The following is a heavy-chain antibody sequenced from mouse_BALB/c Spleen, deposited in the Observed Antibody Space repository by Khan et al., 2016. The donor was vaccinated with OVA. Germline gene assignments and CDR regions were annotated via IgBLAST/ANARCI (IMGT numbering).Heavy chain of an antibody. CDR2: INPTSGYT. J-gene: IGHJ2*01. V-gene: IGHV1-7*01. Sequence: QVQLKQSGAELAKPGASVKMSCKASGYTFTTYWMHWVKQRPGQGLEWIGYINPTSGYTDYNDKFKDRATLSADKSSSTAYMQLKSLTSEDSAVYYCTRDRIDYWGQGTTLTVSS. CDR1: GYTFTTYW. CDR3: TRDRIDY.